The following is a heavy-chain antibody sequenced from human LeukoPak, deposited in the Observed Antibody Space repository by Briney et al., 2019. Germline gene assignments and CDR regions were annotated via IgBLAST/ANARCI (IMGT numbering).Heavy chain of an antibody. J-gene: IGHJ4*02. CDR3: AREVRRYFDY. Sequence: SETLSLTCAVSGGSISSGGYSWSWIRQPPGKGLEWIGYIYHSGSTYYNPSLKSRVTISVDRSKNQFSLKLSSVTAADTAVYYCAREVRRYFDYWGQGTLVTVSS. V-gene: IGHV4-30-2*01. D-gene: IGHD1-1*01. CDR2: IYHSGST. CDR1: GGSISSGGYS.